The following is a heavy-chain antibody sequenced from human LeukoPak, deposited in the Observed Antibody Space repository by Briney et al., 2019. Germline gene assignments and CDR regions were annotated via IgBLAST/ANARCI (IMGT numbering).Heavy chain of an antibody. J-gene: IGHJ6*04. CDR1: GYTFTGYY. Sequence: ASVKVSCKASGYTFTGYYMHWVRQAPGQGLEWMGWINPNSGGTNYAQKFQGRVTMTRDTSISTAYMELSRLRSEDTAVYYCAYNYYYGSGSYYMDVWGKGTTVTISS. CDR3: AYNYYYGSGSYYMDV. D-gene: IGHD3-10*01. V-gene: IGHV1-2*02. CDR2: INPNSGGT.